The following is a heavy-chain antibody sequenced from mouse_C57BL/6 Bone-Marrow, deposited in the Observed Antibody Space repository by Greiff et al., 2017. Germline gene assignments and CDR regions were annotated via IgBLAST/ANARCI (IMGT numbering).Heavy chain of an antibody. V-gene: IGHV1-64*01. J-gene: IGHJ3*01. Sequence: QVQLQQPGAELVKPGASVKLSCKASGYTFTSYWMHWVKQRPGQGLEWIGMIHPNSGSTNYNEKFKSKATLTVDKSSSTAYMQLSSLTSGDSAVYYCGGDYDVRFAYWGQGTLVTVSA. D-gene: IGHD2-4*01. CDR1: GYTFTSYW. CDR2: IHPNSGST. CDR3: GGDYDVRFAY.